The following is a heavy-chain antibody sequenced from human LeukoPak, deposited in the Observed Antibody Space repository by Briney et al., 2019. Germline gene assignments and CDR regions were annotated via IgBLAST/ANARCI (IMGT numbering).Heavy chain of an antibody. V-gene: IGHV4-61*08. CDR2: IYYSGST. CDR1: GGSISSGDYY. CDR3: ARGYGDPNVPYYYYYGMDV. J-gene: IGHJ6*02. D-gene: IGHD4-17*01. Sequence: PSQTLSLICTVSGGSISSGDYYWSWIRQPPGKGLEWIGYIYYSGSTNYNPSLKSRVTISVDTSKNQFSLKLSSVTAADTAVYYCARGYGDPNVPYYYYYGMDVWGQGTTVTVSS.